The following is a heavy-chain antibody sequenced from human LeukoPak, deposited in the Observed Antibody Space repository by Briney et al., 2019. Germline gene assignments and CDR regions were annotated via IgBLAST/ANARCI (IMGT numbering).Heavy chain of an antibody. Sequence: GGSLRLSCAASGFTFSSYAMSWVRQAPGKGLEWVSAISGSGGSTYYADSVKGRFTISRDNSKNTLYLQRNSLRAEDTAVYYCAKEGRLQPYYYYMDVWGKGTTVTVSS. CDR3: AKEGRLQPYYYYMDV. D-gene: IGHD2-21*02. CDR2: ISGSGGST. V-gene: IGHV3-23*01. CDR1: GFTFSSYA. J-gene: IGHJ6*03.